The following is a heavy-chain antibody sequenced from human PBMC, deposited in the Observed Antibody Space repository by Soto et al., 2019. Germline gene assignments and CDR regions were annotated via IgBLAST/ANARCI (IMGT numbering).Heavy chain of an antibody. J-gene: IGHJ3*02. V-gene: IGHV1-18*01. CDR3: ARYALPSYDILTGYYDFDAFDI. Sequence: ASVKVSCKASGYTFTSYGISWVRQAPGQGLEWMGWISAYNGNTNYAQKLQGRVTMTTDTSTSTAYMELRSLRSDDTAVYYCARYALPSYDILTGYYDFDAFDIWGQGTMVT. D-gene: IGHD3-9*01. CDR1: GYTFTSYG. CDR2: ISAYNGNT.